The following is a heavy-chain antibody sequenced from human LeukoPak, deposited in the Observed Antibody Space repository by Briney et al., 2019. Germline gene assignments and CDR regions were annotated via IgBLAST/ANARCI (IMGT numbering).Heavy chain of an antibody. CDR2: ISAYNGNT. Sequence: ASVKVSCKASGYTFTSYGITWVRQAPGQGLEWMGWISAYNGNTKYAQKFQGRVTMTTDTTTSTAYMELRSLRSDDTAVYYCARTPPGSYLDYWGQGTLVTVSS. CDR3: ARTPPGSYLDY. V-gene: IGHV1-18*01. D-gene: IGHD3-10*01. J-gene: IGHJ4*02. CDR1: GYTFTSYG.